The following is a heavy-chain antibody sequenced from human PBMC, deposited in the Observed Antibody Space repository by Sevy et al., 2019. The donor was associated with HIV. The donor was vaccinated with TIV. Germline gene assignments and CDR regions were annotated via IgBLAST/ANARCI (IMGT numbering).Heavy chain of an antibody. Sequence: SETLSLTCTVSGGSVGSGIYYWSWIRQPPGRELDFIGYIFRSGILNYNPSLRCRVTMSVDTSKNQFSLRLTSVTAADTAVYYCARGYSRTYISPFGFWGQGTLVTVSS. V-gene: IGHV4-61*01. CDR3: ARGYSRTYISPFGF. J-gene: IGHJ4*02. D-gene: IGHD5-12*01. CDR1: GGSVGSGIYY. CDR2: IFRSGIL.